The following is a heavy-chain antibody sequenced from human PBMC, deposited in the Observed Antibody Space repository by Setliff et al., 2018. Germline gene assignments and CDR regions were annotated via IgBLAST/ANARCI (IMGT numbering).Heavy chain of an antibody. D-gene: IGHD6-25*01. J-gene: IGHJ3*02. CDR1: GFTFDDYG. CDR3: ARSPANGGHDAFDI. Sequence: GGSLRLSCAASGFTFDDYGMSWVRQAPGKGLEWVSGINWNGGSTGYADSVKGRFTISRDNARDSLYLHMNSLGAEDTAVYYCARSPANGGHDAFDIWGQGTMVTVSS. CDR2: INWNGGST. V-gene: IGHV3-20*04.